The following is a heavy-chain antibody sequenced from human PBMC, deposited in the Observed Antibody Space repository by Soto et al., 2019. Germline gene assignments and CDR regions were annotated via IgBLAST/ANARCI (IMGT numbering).Heavy chain of an antibody. CDR3: AKDHWAGYSGYAIHYGMDV. CDR2: ISYDGSDK. J-gene: IGHJ6*02. CDR1: GFTFIDYG. D-gene: IGHD5-12*01. V-gene: IGHV3-30*18. Sequence: WGSLRLSCAASGFTFIDYGIFFFRHSPFKWLEWVAVISYDGSDKYYADTAKGRFTISRDNSKNTLYLQMNSLRAEDTAVYYCAKDHWAGYSGYAIHYGMDVWGQGTTVTVSS.